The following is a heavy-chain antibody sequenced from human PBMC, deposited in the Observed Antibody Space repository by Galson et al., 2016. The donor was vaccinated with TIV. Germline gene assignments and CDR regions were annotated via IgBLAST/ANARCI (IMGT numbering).Heavy chain of an antibody. CDR1: GSSFATYW. Sequence: QSGAEVKKPGESLKISCQGSGSSFATYWIAWVRQMPGKGLDWMGIIYPGNCDTRYSPSFQGKVTISADRSTNTAYLQWSSLKASDTAIYYWATSVLPPAVIPATSLHSWGQGTVVTVSS. J-gene: IGHJ4*02. CDR2: IYPGNCDT. D-gene: IGHD1-7*01. V-gene: IGHV5-51*03. CDR3: ATSVLPPAVIPATSLHS.